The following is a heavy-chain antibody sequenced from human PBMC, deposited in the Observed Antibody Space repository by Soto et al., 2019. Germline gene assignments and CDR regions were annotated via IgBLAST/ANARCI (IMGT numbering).Heavy chain of an antibody. CDR2: ISGSGGST. Sequence: QTGGSLRLSCAASGFTFSSYAMSWVRQAPGKGLEWVSAISGSGGSTYYADSVKGRFTISRDNSKNTLYLQMNSLRAEDTVVYYCAKEFEGSSSGPLVYWGQGTLVTVSS. D-gene: IGHD6-6*01. V-gene: IGHV3-23*01. CDR3: AKEFEGSSSGPLVY. J-gene: IGHJ4*02. CDR1: GFTFSSYA.